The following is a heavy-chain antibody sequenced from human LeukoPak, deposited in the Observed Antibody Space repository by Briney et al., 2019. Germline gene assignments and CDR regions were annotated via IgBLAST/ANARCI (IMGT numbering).Heavy chain of an antibody. V-gene: IGHV4-59*01. J-gene: IGHJ6*02. CDR1: GGSIGSYY. Sequence: SETLSLTCTVSGGSIGSYYWSWIRQPPGKGLERIGYIYYSGSTNYNPSLKSRVSMSIDTSKNQFSLKLSSVTAADTAVYYCARDWVAAAGNNYYYYGMDVWGQGTTVTVSS. CDR2: IYYSGST. D-gene: IGHD6-13*01. CDR3: ARDWVAAAGNNYYYYGMDV.